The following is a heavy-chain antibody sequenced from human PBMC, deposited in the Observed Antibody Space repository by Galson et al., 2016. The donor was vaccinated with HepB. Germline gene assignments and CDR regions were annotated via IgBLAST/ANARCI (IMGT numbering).Heavy chain of an antibody. CDR3: ARYRYDFWSESPRISAHYYKYGMDV. CDR2: FVPIFETP. V-gene: IGHV1-69*13. CDR1: GGTFRKFA. Sequence: SVKVSCKASGGTFRKFALGWVRQAPGHAPEWMGGFVPIFETPNYAQNFQGRLTISADESTSTAYMELSSLRSEDTAVYYCARYRYDFWSESPRISAHYYKYGMDVWGQGTTVTVSS. J-gene: IGHJ6*02. D-gene: IGHD3-3*01.